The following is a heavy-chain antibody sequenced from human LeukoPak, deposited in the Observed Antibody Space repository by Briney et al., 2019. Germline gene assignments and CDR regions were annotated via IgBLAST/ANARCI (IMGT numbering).Heavy chain of an antibody. CDR3: AKDHSVYYGSGIYYFDY. CDR1: GFTFSSYA. CDR2: ISGSGGST. J-gene: IGHJ4*02. V-gene: IGHV3-23*01. Sequence: GRSLRLSCAASGFTFSSYAMSWVRQAPGKGLEWVSAISGSGGSTYYADSVKGRFTISRDNSKNTLYLQMNSLRAEDTAVYYCAKDHSVYYGSGIYYFDYWGQGTLVTVSS. D-gene: IGHD3-10*01.